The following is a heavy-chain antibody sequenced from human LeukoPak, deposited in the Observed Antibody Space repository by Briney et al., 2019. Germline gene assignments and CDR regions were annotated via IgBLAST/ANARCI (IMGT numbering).Heavy chain of an antibody. CDR3: AREEYFQDSNGYSYYFHS. CDR1: GGSIGWDY. V-gene: IGHV4-4*07. D-gene: IGHD3-22*01. J-gene: IGHJ4*02. Sequence: ETLCLTCTVSGGSIGWDYWSWIRQPAGKGLECIGRIYKSISTNYNPSFRSRVTMSVVTSKNQFSLSVTSVTAADTAVYYCAREEYFQDSNGYSYYFHSWGQGSLVTASS. CDR2: IYKSIST.